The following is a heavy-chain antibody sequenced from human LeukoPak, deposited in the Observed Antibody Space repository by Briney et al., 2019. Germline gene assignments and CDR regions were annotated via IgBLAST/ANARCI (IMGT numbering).Heavy chain of an antibody. V-gene: IGHV4-34*01. Sequence: PSETLSLTCAVYGGSFSGYYWSWIRQPPGKGLEWIGEINHSGGTNYNPSLKSRVTISVDTSKNHFSLKLSSVTAADTAVYYCARSVEGYCRGGSCYYYSYYMDVWGKGTTVTVSS. D-gene: IGHD2-15*01. CDR2: INHSGGT. CDR1: GGSFSGYY. J-gene: IGHJ6*03. CDR3: ARSVEGYCRGGSCYYYSYYMDV.